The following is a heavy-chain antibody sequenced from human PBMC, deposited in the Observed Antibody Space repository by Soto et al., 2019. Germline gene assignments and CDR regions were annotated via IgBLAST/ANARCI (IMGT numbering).Heavy chain of an antibody. CDR3: ARDGGRHSGGIAY. Sequence: QVQLVQSGAEVKKPGSSVKVSCKASGGTFSSYSINWVRQAPGQGLEWMGEIIPIFGTANYAQKFQGRVTMTADESTSRAYMELSSRGAEDRAVYYCARDGGRHSGGIAYWGQGTRVTVSS. CDR2: IIPIFGTA. D-gene: IGHD1-26*01. V-gene: IGHV1-69*01. CDR1: GGTFSSYS. J-gene: IGHJ4*02.